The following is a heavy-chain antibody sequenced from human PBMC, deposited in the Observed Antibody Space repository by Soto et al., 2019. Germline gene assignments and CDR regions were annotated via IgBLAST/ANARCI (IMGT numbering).Heavy chain of an antibody. CDR3: ASRGSGSSFDY. J-gene: IGHJ4*02. Sequence: QLQLEESGPGLVKPSETLPLTCTVSGDPISSSSYYWGWIRQTPGKGLEWIGNIYNTGTTFYNPSLKSRVPLSVDTSNNQFSLRLMSVTAADTAVYYCASRGSGSSFDYWGQGTLVTVSS. CDR2: IYNTGTT. V-gene: IGHV4-39*01. CDR1: GDPISSSSYY. D-gene: IGHD3-10*01.